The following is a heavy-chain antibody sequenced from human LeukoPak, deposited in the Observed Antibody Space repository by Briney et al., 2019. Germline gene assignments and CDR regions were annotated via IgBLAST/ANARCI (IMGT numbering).Heavy chain of an antibody. D-gene: IGHD2-2*01. Sequence: ASVKVSCKASGYTFTSYYMHWVRQAPGQGLEWMGIINPSGGSTSYAQKFQGRVTMTRDMSTSTVYMELSSLRSEDTAVYYCARAVPAATLGYYYYMDVWGKGTTVTVSS. CDR2: INPSGGST. V-gene: IGHV1-46*01. J-gene: IGHJ6*03. CDR1: GYTFTSYY. CDR3: ARAVPAATLGYYYYMDV.